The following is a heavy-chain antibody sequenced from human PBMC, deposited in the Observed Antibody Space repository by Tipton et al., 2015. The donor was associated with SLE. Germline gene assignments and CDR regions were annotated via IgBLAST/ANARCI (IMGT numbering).Heavy chain of an antibody. V-gene: IGHV4-34*01. CDR2: INHSGST. CDR1: GGSISSHY. J-gene: IGHJ4*02. CDR3: ARREQWLVFDY. Sequence: TLSLTCTVSGGSISSHYWSWIRQPPGKGLEWIGEINHSGSTNYNPSLKSRVTISVDTSKNQFSLKLSSVTAADTAVYYCARREQWLVFDYWGQGTLVTVSS. D-gene: IGHD6-19*01.